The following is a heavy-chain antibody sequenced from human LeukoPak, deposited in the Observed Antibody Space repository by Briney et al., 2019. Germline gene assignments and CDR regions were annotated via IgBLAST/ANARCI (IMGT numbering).Heavy chain of an antibody. CDR1: GFTFSSYA. Sequence: GGSLRLSCAASGFTFSSYAMSWVRQAPGKGLEWVSAISGTGGSTYYADSVKGRFTISRDNSKNTLYLQMNSLRAEDTAVYYCAKVSSGSEFFDYWGQGTLVTVSS. CDR2: ISGTGGST. D-gene: IGHD3-10*01. CDR3: AKVSSGSEFFDY. J-gene: IGHJ4*02. V-gene: IGHV3-23*01.